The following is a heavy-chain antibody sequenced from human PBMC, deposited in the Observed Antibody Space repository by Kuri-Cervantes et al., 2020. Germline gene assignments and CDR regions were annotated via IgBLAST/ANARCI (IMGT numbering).Heavy chain of an antibody. CDR1: GYTFTSYD. CDR3: ARYGGSYFGDDY. CDR2: MNPNSGNT. V-gene: IGHV1-8*02. D-gene: IGHD1-26*01. Sequence: ASVKVSCKASGYTFTSYDINWVRQATGQGLEWMGWMNPNSGNTGYAQKFQGRVTMTRNTSISTAYMELSSLRSEDTAVYYCARYGGSYFGDDYWGQGTLVTVSS. J-gene: IGHJ4*02.